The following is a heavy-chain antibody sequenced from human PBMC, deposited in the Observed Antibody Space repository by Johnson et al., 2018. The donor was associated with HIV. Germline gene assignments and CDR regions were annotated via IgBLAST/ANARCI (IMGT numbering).Heavy chain of an antibody. CDR3: ARGGSGWAHDAFDI. J-gene: IGHJ3*02. Sequence: VQLVESGGGVAQPGGSLRLSCAASGFTVSSNYMSWVRQPPGKGLEWVSVIYSGGSTYYTDSVKGRFTISRDSSKNTPYLQMNSLRAEDTAVYYCARGGSGWAHDAFDIWGQGTMVTVSS. D-gene: IGHD6-19*01. CDR2: IYSGGST. CDR1: GFTVSSNY. V-gene: IGHV3-53*04.